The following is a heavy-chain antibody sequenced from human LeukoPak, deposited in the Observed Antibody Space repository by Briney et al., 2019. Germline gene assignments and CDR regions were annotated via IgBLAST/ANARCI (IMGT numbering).Heavy chain of an antibody. D-gene: IGHD2-15*01. CDR3: AREAEGYCSGGSCYPEYFQH. CDR2: ISAYNGNT. J-gene: IGHJ1*01. Sequence: ASVKASCKASGYTFTSYGISWVRQAPGQGLEWMGWISAYNGNTNYAQKLQGRVTMTTDTSTSTAYMELRSLRSDDTAVYYCAREAEGYCSGGSCYPEYFQHWGQGTLVTVSS. V-gene: IGHV1-18*04. CDR1: GYTFTSYG.